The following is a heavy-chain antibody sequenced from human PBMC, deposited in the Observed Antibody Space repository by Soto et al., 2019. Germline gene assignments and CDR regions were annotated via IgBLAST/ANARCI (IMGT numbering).Heavy chain of an antibody. D-gene: IGHD5-12*01. J-gene: IGHJ6*02. Sequence: GGSLRLSGEASGFTFSSYSINWVRQAPGKGLEWVSSISSSSSYIYYADSVKGRFTISRDNAKNSLYLQMNSLRAEDTAVYYCACPVHVDIVATDYYYYGMDVWGQGTTVTVSS. V-gene: IGHV3-21*01. CDR3: ACPVHVDIVATDYYYYGMDV. CDR2: ISSSSSYI. CDR1: GFTFSSYS.